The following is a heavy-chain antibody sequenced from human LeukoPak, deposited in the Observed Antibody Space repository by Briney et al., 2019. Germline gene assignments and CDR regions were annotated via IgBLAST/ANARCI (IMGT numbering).Heavy chain of an antibody. CDR1: GFTFSYCA. CDR3: VKDSQRATINAFDI. Sequence: GGPLSLSCSASGFTFSYCAKHWRRQAPGRGVEYVSESSSNGSSTYYADSVKGRFTISRDNSKNTLYLQMSSLRAEDTAVYYCVKDSQRATINAFDIWGQGKMVTASS. V-gene: IGHV3-64D*06. J-gene: IGHJ3*02. D-gene: IGHD5-24*01. CDR2: SSSNGSST.